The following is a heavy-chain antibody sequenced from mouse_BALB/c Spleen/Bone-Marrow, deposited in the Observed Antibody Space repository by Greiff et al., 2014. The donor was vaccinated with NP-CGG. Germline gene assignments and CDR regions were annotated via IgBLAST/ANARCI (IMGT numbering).Heavy chain of an antibody. D-gene: IGHD1-1*01. CDR1: GYSFTDSN. CDR2: IDPYYGST. V-gene: IGHV1-39*01. Sequence: EVQLQQSGPELEKPGASVKISCKASGYSFTDSNMNWVKQSNGKNLEWIGNIDPYYGSTSYSQKFKGKATLTVDKSSSTAYMQLRSLTSEDSAVYYCAKKDYGSSSFDYWGQGTTLTVSS. J-gene: IGHJ2*01. CDR3: AKKDYGSSSFDY.